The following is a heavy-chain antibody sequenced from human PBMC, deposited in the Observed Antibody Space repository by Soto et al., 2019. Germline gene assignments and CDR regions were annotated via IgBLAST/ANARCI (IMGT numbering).Heavy chain of an antibody. CDR2: ITWNSGDT. J-gene: IGHJ4*02. V-gene: IGHV3-9*01. D-gene: IGHD5-18*01. CDR1: GFNFNDYA. Sequence: EVQLVESGGGLVRPDSSLRLSCAASGFNFNDYAMHWVRQAPGKGLEWVSGITWNSGDTGYADSVKGRFTVSRDNAKNSVYLEINNLRPEDTALYYCAKDHLGGAMAVPFFDSRGQGALVTVSS. CDR3: AKDHLGGAMAVPFFDS.